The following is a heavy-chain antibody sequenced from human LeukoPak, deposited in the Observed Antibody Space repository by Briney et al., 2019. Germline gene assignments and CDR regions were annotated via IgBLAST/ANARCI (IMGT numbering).Heavy chain of an antibody. Sequence: SETLSLTCAVYGGSFSGYYWSWIRQPPGKGLEWIGEINHSGSTNYNPSLKSRVTISVDTSKNQFSLKLSSVTAADTAVYYCARGSYLCSGGSCYHYYYYYYMDAWGKGTTVTVSS. CDR3: ARGSYLCSGGSCYHYYYYYYMDA. CDR1: GGSFSGYY. V-gene: IGHV4-34*01. J-gene: IGHJ6*03. D-gene: IGHD2-15*01. CDR2: INHSGST.